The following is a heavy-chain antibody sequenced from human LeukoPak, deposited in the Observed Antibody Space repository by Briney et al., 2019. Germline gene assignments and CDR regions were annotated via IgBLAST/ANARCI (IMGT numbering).Heavy chain of an antibody. CDR3: ARGGITIFGVVSYMDV. J-gene: IGHJ6*03. D-gene: IGHD3-3*01. Sequence: GGSLRLSCAASGFTFSSYSMNWVRQAPGKGLEWVSSISSSSSYIYYADSVKGRFTISRDNAKNSLYLQMNSLRAEDMALYYCARGGITIFGVVSYMDVWGKGTTVTVSS. CDR1: GFTFSSYS. V-gene: IGHV3-21*04. CDR2: ISSSSSYI.